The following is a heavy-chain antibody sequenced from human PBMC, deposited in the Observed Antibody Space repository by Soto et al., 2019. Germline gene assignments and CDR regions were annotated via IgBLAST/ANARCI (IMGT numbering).Heavy chain of an antibody. J-gene: IGHJ5*02. CDR3: TRVGACSKTDR. Sequence: EVQLVESGGGLVQPGRSLRVSCRGSGFTFGSYGMSWVRHAPGKGLEWIGFIRSKDNGGTTEYAASVRGRFSISRDDSKSIAYVHTNSLQTEDTAVSYCTRVGACSKTDRWGQGTLVTVSS. V-gene: IGHV3-49*04. D-gene: IGHD2-21*01. CDR1: GFTFGSYG. CDR2: IRSKDNGGTT.